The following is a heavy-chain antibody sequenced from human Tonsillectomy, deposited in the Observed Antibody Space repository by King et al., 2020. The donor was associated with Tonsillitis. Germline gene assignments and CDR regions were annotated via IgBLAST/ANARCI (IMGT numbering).Heavy chain of an antibody. CDR1: GFTFSSCT. V-gene: IGHV3-21*01. CDR2: ISSSSSSYI. D-gene: IGHD6-19*01. CDR3: ASSGGRWYYWDS. Sequence: VQLVQSGGGLVKPGGSLRLSCAASGFTFSSCTMNWVRQAPGKGLEWVSSISSSSSSYIYYADSVKGRFTISRDNAKNSLYLQMNSLRAEDTAVYYCASSGGRWYYWDSWGQGTLVTVSS. J-gene: IGHJ4*02.